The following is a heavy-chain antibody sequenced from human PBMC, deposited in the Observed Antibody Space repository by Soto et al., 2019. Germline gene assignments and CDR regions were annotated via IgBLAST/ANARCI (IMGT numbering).Heavy chain of an antibody. CDR2: INHSGST. Sequence: QVQLQQWGAGLLKPSETLSLTCAVYGGSFRGYYWSWIRQPPGQGLEWSGEINHSGSTNYNPSRKRRAPIQEAPTKNQFSLKLSSVTAAATAVYYCARARKTNQMTTVTTHFDYWGQGTLVTVSS. CDR3: ARARKTNQMTTVTTHFDY. J-gene: IGHJ4*02. V-gene: IGHV4-34*01. D-gene: IGHD4-17*01. CDR1: GGSFRGYY.